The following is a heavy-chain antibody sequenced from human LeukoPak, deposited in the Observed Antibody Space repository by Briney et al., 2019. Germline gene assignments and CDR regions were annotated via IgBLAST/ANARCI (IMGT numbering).Heavy chain of an antibody. Sequence: SETLSLTCAVYGGSFSGYYWSWIRQPPGKGLEWIGEINHSGSTNYNPSLKSRVTILVDTSKNQFSLKLSSVTAADTAVYYCAREVQHYAGSVYDHDAFDIWGQGTMVTVSS. J-gene: IGHJ3*02. D-gene: IGHD3-22*01. CDR3: AREVQHYAGSVYDHDAFDI. CDR1: GGSFSGYY. V-gene: IGHV4-34*01. CDR2: INHSGST.